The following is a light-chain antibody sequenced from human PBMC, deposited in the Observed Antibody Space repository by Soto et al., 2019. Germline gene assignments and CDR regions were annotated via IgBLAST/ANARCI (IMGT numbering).Light chain of an antibody. CDR2: DDS. Sequence: SSELTQPPSLSVAPGQTARITCGGKSLGSTSVHWYQQKPGQAPVLVVYDDSDRPSVIPERFSGSNSGNTATLTISRVEAGDEADYYCQVWDATIDNKVFGTGTKVTVL. CDR1: SLGSTS. V-gene: IGLV3-21*02. J-gene: IGLJ1*01. CDR3: QVWDATIDNKV.